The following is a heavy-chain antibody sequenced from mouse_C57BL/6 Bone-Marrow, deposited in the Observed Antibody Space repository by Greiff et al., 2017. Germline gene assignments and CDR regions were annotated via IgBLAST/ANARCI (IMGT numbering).Heavy chain of an antibody. CDR1: GFTFSSYA. D-gene: IGHD1-1*01. Sequence: VQLKESGGGLVKPGGSLKLSCAASGFTFSSYAMSWVRQTPEKRLEWVATISDGGSYTYYPDNVKGRFTISRDNAKNNLYLHMSHLKSEDTAMYDCARGELRSYYYAMDYWGQGTSVTVSS. CDR3: ARGELRSYYYAMDY. CDR2: ISDGGSYT. J-gene: IGHJ4*01. V-gene: IGHV5-4*01.